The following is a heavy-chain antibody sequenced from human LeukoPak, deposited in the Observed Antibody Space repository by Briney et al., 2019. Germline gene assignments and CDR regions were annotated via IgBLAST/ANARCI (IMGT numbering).Heavy chain of an antibody. Sequence: SETLSLTCTVSGGSISSYYWSWIRQPPGKGLEWIGYIYYSGSTNYNPSLKSRVTISVDTSKNQFSLKLSSVTAADTAVYYCARDRIPITIFGVVTAGEFDPWGQGTLVTVSS. J-gene: IGHJ5*02. CDR3: ARDRIPITIFGVVTAGEFDP. V-gene: IGHV4-59*01. CDR1: GGSISSYY. D-gene: IGHD3-3*01. CDR2: IYYSGST.